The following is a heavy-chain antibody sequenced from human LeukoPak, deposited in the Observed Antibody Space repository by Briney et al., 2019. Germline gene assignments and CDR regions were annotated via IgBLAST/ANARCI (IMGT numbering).Heavy chain of an antibody. CDR2: FDTQDGET. CDR3: ARGVGATQWYFVY. CDR1: GYTLTELS. J-gene: IGHJ4*02. V-gene: IGHV1-24*01. D-gene: IGHD1-26*01. Sequence: ASAKVSCKVSGYTLTELSMHWVRQAPGKGLEWMGGFDTQDGETIYAQKFQGRVTMNEDTSTDTAYMEVSSLRSEVTAVYYCARGVGATQWYFVYWGQGTLVTVSS.